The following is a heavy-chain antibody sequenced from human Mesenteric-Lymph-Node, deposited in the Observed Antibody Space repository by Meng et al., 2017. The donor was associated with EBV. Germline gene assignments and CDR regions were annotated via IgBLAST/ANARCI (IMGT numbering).Heavy chain of an antibody. V-gene: IGHV4-39*07. D-gene: IGHD3-16*01. J-gene: IGHJ5*02. CDR1: GYSISGSHYY. Sequence: QLQEAGLGLVKPSGTLPLTYTVSGYSISGSHYYWSWIRQPPGKGLEWIGEINHSGSTNYNPSLKSRVTISVDTSKNQFSLKLSSVTAADTAVYYCARGRSYVSGVIDPWGQGTLVTVSS. CDR3: ARGRSYVSGVIDP. CDR2: INHSGST.